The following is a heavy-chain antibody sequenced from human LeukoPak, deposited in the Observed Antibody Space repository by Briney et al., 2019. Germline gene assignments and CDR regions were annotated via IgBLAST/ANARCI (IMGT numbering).Heavy chain of an antibody. CDR2: ISSSSSYI. CDR1: GFTFSSYS. V-gene: IGHV3-21*01. CDR3: ARVRRSGSYHAGLDY. D-gene: IGHD1-26*01. Sequence: PGGSLRLSCAASGFTFSSYSMNWVRQAPGKGLEWVSSISSSSSYIYYADSVKGRFTISRDNAKNSLYLQMNRLRAEDTAVYYCARVRRSGSYHAGLDYWGQGTLVTVSS. J-gene: IGHJ4*02.